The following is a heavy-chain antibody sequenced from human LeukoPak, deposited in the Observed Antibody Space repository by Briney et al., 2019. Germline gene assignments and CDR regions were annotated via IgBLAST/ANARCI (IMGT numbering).Heavy chain of an antibody. Sequence: AGSLSLSCSASGFTCSSYAMSWVRQAPGKGLEWVSSISGNSGRTYYADSVKGRFSISRDNSNNTLYLQMNSLRAEDAAVYYCAKSTSSWDRVDYWGQGTLVTVSS. V-gene: IGHV3-23*01. D-gene: IGHD6-13*01. CDR1: GFTCSSYA. CDR2: ISGNSGRT. J-gene: IGHJ4*02. CDR3: AKSTSSWDRVDY.